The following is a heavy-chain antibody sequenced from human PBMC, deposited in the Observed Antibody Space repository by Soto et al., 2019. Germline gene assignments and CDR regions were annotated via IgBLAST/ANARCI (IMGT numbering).Heavy chain of an antibody. Sequence: QVQLVESGGGLVKPGGSLRLSCAASGFTFSDYYMSWIRQAPGKGLEWVSYISSSSSYTNYADSVKGRFTISRDNAKNSLYLQMNSLRDEDTALYYCARGEGTMVRGVIMEGDCFDPWGQATLVTVSS. J-gene: IGHJ5*02. D-gene: IGHD3-10*01. V-gene: IGHV3-11*06. CDR2: ISSSSSYT. CDR1: GFTFSDYY. CDR3: ARGEGTMVRGVIMEGDCFDP.